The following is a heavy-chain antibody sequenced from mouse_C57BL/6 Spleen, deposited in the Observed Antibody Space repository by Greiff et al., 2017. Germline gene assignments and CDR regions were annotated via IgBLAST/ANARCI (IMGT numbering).Heavy chain of an antibody. CDR3: AYNEGYYAMDY. CDR1: GYTFTSYW. V-gene: IGHV1-64*01. J-gene: IGHJ4*01. D-gene: IGHD3-3*01. Sequence: QVQLQQPGAELVKPGASVKLSCKASGYTFTSYWMHWVKQRPGQGLEWIGMIHPNSGSTNYNEKFKSKATLTVDKSSSTAYMQLSSLTSEDSAVYYCAYNEGYYAMDYWGQGTSVTVSS. CDR2: IHPNSGST.